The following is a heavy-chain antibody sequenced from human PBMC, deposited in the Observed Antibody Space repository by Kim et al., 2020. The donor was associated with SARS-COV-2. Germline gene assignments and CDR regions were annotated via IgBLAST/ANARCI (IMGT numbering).Heavy chain of an antibody. V-gene: IGHV3-48*02. CDR3: ARERQQLVLGH. Sequence: GGSLRLSCAASGFTFSSYSMNWVRQAPGKGLEWVSYISSSSSTIYYADSVKGRFTISRDNAKNSLNLLMNSLRDEDTAVYYCARERQQLVLGHWGQGTLVTVSS. CDR2: ISSSSSTI. D-gene: IGHD6-13*01. J-gene: IGHJ4*02. CDR1: GFTFSSYS.